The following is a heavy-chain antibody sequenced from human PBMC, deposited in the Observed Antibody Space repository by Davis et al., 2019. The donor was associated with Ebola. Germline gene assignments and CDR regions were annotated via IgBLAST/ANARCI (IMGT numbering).Heavy chain of an antibody. D-gene: IGHD6-6*01. CDR1: GYSISSGYY. CDR3: AREEEYSSSQYFQH. CDR2: IYHSGST. Sequence: PSETLSLTCAVSGYSISSGYYWGWIRQPPGKGLEWIGSIYHSGSTYYNPSLKSRVTISVDTSKNQFSLKLSSVTAADTAVYYCAREEEYSSSQYFQHWGQGTLVTVSS. V-gene: IGHV4-38-2*02. J-gene: IGHJ1*01.